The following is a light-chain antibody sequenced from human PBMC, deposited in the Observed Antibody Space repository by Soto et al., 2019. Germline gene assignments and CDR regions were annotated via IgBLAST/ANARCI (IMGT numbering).Light chain of an antibody. CDR1: SSNIGSYA. J-gene: IGLJ3*02. Sequence: QSVLTQPPSASGTPGQRVNISCSGSSSNIGSYAVNWYQQVPGTAPTLLIYSNNQRPSGVPDRFSGSKSGTSASLAISGLQSDDEAEYYCAAWDDSLNAVLFGGGTKLTVL. V-gene: IGLV1-44*01. CDR2: SNN. CDR3: AAWDDSLNAVL.